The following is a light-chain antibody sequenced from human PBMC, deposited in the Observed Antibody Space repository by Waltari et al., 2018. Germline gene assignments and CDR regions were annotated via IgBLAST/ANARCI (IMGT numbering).Light chain of an antibody. V-gene: IGKV3-20*01. CDR2: AAS. CDR3: QHYVRLPAT. CDR1: QSVSRTL. Sequence: EIVLTQSPGTLSLSPGERATLSCRASQSVSRTLAWYQQKPGQAPSLLIYAASTRAPGIPDRFSGSGSGTDFCLTISRLEPEDFAVYYCQHYVRLPATFGQGTKVEIK. J-gene: IGKJ1*01.